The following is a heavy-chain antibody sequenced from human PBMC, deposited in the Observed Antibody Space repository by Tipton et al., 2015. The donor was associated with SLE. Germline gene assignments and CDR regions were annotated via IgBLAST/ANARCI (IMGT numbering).Heavy chain of an antibody. CDR3: ARRTETGSLSAYGY. J-gene: IGHJ4*02. V-gene: IGHV4-30-2*01. CDR2: IFHTGSA. Sequence: TLSLTCAVSGGSISRGGYSWSWIRQPPGKGLEWIGYIFHTGSAYYNPSLKSRLSISLDRSNNQFSLKLSSVTAADTAVYLCARRTETGSLSAYGYWGQGTLVTVSS. CDR1: GGSISRGGYS. D-gene: IGHD1-14*01.